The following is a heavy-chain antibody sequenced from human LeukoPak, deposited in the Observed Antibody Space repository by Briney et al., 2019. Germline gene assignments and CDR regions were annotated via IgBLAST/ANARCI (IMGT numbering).Heavy chain of an antibody. V-gene: IGHV5-51*01. Sequence: GKSLKISCKGSGYSFDSYWIGWVRQMPGKGRKWMGIIYPGDSDARYSPSFQGQVTISADKSISTAYLQWSSLKASDTAMYYCARRRDLYSGSYYPFDYWGQGTLVTVSS. J-gene: IGHJ4*02. CDR2: IYPGDSDA. D-gene: IGHD1-26*01. CDR3: ARRRDLYSGSYYPFDY. CDR1: GYSFDSYW.